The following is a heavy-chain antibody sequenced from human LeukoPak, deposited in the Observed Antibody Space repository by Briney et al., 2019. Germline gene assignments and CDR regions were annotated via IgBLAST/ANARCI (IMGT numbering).Heavy chain of an antibody. CDR3: TADLRL. Sequence: VGSLRLSCAVPGFTFNTAWMSWVRQAPGKGLEYIGRIKSKTDGGTTYYAAPVKGRFTISRDDSKNTLYLQMNGLKIEDTALYYCTADLRLWGQGTLVTVSS. D-gene: IGHD3-16*01. CDR1: GFTFNTAW. J-gene: IGHJ1*01. CDR2: IKSKTDGGTT. V-gene: IGHV3-15*01.